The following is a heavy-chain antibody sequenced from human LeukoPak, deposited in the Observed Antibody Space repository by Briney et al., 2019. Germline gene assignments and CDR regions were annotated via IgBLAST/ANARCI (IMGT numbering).Heavy chain of an antibody. CDR1: GGSISSDRFY. Sequence: SETLSLTCTVSGGSISSDRFYWTWVRQPAGKGLEWSGRIKSSNTNYNPSLKSRVSISLDTSTNQFSLKLSSLTAADTAVYYCARVPDWTYVPDYWGQGTLVTVSS. J-gene: IGHJ4*02. CDR3: ARVPDWTYVPDY. CDR2: IKSSNT. D-gene: IGHD3-16*01. V-gene: IGHV4-61*02.